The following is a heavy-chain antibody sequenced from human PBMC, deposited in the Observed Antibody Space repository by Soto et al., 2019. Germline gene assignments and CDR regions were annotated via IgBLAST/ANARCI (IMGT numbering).Heavy chain of an antibody. Sequence: DVQLVETGGGVVPPGGSLRLSCAASGFTFNRNWMHWVRHTPGKGLLWVSHINTDGTNTNYADSVKGRFTISRDNAKSTLFLQMNSLRDEDTAVYYCASEFCSGGNCYTYYFDPWGQGIPVTVSS. V-gene: IGHV3-74*01. J-gene: IGHJ5*02. D-gene: IGHD2-15*01. CDR2: INTDGTNT. CDR1: GFTFNRNW. CDR3: ASEFCSGGNCYTYYFDP.